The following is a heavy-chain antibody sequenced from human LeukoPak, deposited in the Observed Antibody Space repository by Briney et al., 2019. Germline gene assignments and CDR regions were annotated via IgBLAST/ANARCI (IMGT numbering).Heavy chain of an antibody. J-gene: IGHJ4*02. V-gene: IGHV1-69*13. CDR1: GGTFSSYA. CDR2: IIPIFGTV. D-gene: IGHD2-21*02. Sequence: SVKVSCKASGGTFSSYAISWVRQAPGQGLEWMGGIIPIFGTVNYAQKFQGRVTITADESTSTAYMELSSLRSEDTAVYYCAREYCGGDCYDYYFDSCGQGTLVTVSS. CDR3: AREYCGGDCYDYYFDS.